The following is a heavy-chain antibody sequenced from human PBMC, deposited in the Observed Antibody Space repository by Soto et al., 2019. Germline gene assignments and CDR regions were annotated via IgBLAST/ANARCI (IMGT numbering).Heavy chain of an antibody. J-gene: IGHJ6*02. CDR2: IKSKTDGGTT. Sequence: EVQLVESGGGLVKPGGSLRLSCAASGFTFSNAWMNWVRQAPGKGLERVGSIKSKTDGGTTDYAAPVKGRVTISRDDAKNTLYLQSNSLKTDDTAVYYCTTDSSGWYLYYYYGMDVWGQGTTVTVSS. D-gene: IGHD6-19*01. V-gene: IGHV3-15*07. CDR1: GFTFSNAW. CDR3: TTDSSGWYLYYYYGMDV.